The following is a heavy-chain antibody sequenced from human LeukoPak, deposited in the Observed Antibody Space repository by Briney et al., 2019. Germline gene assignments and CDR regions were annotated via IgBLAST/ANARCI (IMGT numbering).Heavy chain of an antibody. D-gene: IGHD6-6*01. CDR3: ARAIQEYSSSSAP. J-gene: IGHJ5*02. CDR2: INPNSGGT. Sequence: GASVKVSCKACGYTFTGYYMHWVRQAPGQGLEWMGWINPNSGGTNYAQKFQGRVTMTRDTSISTAYMELSRLRSDDTAVYYCARAIQEYSSSSAPWGQGTLVTVSS. CDR1: GYTFTGYY. V-gene: IGHV1-2*02.